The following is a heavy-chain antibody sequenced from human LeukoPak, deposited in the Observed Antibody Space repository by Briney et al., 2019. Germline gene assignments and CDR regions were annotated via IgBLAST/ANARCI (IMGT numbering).Heavy chain of an antibody. CDR2: INSDGSIA. CDR1: GFTFSTYW. Sequence: QSGGSLRLSCAASGFTFSTYWMHWVRQVPGKGLVWVSRINSDGSIADYADAVKGRFTISRDNARNTLYLEMNSLRAEDTALYFCAPEGGSSYDYWGQGTLVTVSS. J-gene: IGHJ4*02. CDR3: APEGGSSYDY. D-gene: IGHD5-18*01. V-gene: IGHV3-74*01.